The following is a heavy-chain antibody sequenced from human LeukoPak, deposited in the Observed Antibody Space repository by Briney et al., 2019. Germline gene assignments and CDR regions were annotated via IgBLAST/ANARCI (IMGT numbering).Heavy chain of an antibody. CDR1: GGTFSSYA. CDR3: ARGSYGDYGDY. CDR2: IIPILGIA. J-gene: IGHJ4*02. D-gene: IGHD4-17*01. V-gene: IGHV1-69*04. Sequence: PSVKLSCKASGGTFSSYAISWVRQAPGQGLEWMGRIIPILGIANYAQKFQGRVTITADKSTSTAYMELSSLRSEDTAVYYCARGSYGDYGDYWGQGTLVVVFS.